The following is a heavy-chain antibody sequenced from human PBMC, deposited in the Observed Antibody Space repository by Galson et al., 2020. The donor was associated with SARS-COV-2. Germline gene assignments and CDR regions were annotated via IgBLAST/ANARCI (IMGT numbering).Heavy chain of an antibody. V-gene: IGHV3-23*01. Sequence: GGSLRLSCPASGFTFNNYAMSWVRKAPGKGLEWVSAIRAGGGSTFYADSVKGRFTISRDNSKNTLHLQMDSLRAEDTAIYFCAKHIETGKRAWRYWGQGTLVTVSS. CDR2: IRAGGGST. CDR3: AKHIETGKRAWRY. J-gene: IGHJ4*02. CDR1: GFTFNNYA. D-gene: IGHD2-21*01.